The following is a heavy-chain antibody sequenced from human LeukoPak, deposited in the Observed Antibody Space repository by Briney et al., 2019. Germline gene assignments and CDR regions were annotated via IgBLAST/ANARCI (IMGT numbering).Heavy chain of an antibody. V-gene: IGHV3-23*01. CDR2: ISGSGGTT. D-gene: IGHD6-13*01. CDR3: AKAYSTSWYHLAGS. CDR1: GFTFGTYA. Sequence: GGSLRLSCAASGFTFGTYAMSWVRQAPEKGLEGVSAISGSGGTTKYADSVNGRFTISRDNSKNTLYLQMNSLSADDTAVYYCAKAYSTSWYHLAGSWGQGTLVTVSS. J-gene: IGHJ5*02.